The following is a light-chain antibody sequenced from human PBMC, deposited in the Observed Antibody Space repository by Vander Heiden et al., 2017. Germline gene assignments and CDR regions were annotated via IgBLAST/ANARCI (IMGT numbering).Light chain of an antibody. V-gene: IGLV1-40*01. Sequence: SGAPGQRVTISCTGSSSNIGAGYDVHWYQQLPGTAPKLLIYGNSNRPSGVPDRFSGSKSGTSASLAFTGLQAEDEADYNCQSYDSSLSGYVFGTGTKVTVL. J-gene: IGLJ1*01. CDR2: GNS. CDR1: SSNIGAGYD. CDR3: QSYDSSLSGYV.